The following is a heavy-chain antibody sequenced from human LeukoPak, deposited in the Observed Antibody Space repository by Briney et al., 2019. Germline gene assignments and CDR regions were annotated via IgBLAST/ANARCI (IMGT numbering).Heavy chain of an antibody. V-gene: IGHV4-61*02. CDR3: ARHRGVILDY. CDR1: GGSISSGSYY. D-gene: IGHD3-16*02. J-gene: IGHJ4*02. Sequence: SETLSLTCTVSGGSISSGSYYWSWIRQPAGKGLEWIGRIYTSGSTNYYPSLKSRVTISVDTSKNQFSLKLSSVTAADTAVYYCARHRGVILDYWGQGTLVTVSS. CDR2: IYTSGST.